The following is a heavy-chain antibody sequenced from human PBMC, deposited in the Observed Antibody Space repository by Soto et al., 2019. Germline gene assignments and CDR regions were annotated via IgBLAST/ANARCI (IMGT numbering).Heavy chain of an antibody. D-gene: IGHD2-2*01. J-gene: IGHJ6*02. CDR1: EFTFSSYW. Sequence: EVQLVESGGGLVQPGGSLRLSCAASEFTFSSYWMNWVRQAPGKGLEWVANIKEDGSEKYYVDSVKGRFTISRDNAKNSLYRQRNSLRGEDTAVYYCARDLGAPGRGSAVGYYYHYGMDVWGQGTTVTVSS. V-gene: IGHV3-7*05. CDR3: ARDLGAPGRGSAVGYYYHYGMDV. CDR2: IKEDGSEK.